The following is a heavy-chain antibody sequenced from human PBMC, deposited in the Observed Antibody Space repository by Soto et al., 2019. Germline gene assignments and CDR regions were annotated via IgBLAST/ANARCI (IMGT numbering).Heavy chain of an antibody. CDR3: ARPYDFGSFDP. J-gene: IGHJ5*02. CDR1: GGSISSVNW. D-gene: IGHD3-3*01. CDR2: IYHSGSA. Sequence: PSETLSLTCAVSGGSISSVNWCSWVRQPPGKGLEWIGEIYHSGSANYNPSLKSRVTMSIDKSKNQFSLKLSSVTAADTAIYYCARPYDFGSFDPWGQGTLVTVSS. V-gene: IGHV4-4*02.